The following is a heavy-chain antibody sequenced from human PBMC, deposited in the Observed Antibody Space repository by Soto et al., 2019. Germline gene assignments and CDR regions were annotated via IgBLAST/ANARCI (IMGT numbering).Heavy chain of an antibody. J-gene: IGHJ5*02. CDR1: GFSLTSPGAG. CDR3: AHRGYGNYPRDNWFDP. D-gene: IGHD4-17*01. CDR2: IYWNDDT. V-gene: IGHV2-5*01. Sequence: ESGPTLVNPTQTLTLTCTFSGFSLTSPGAGVGWIRQPPGKALECLALIYWNDDTRYSPSLKSRLTITKDTSKNQVVLRMTNMDPVDTATYYCAHRGYGNYPRDNWFDPWGQGILVTVSS.